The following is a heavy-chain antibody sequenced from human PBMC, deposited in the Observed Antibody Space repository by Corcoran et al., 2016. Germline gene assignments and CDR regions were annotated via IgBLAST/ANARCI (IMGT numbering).Heavy chain of an antibody. CDR2: INPSGGST. CDR3: ARDLGSLSVRDAFDI. D-gene: IGHD6-6*01. V-gene: IGHV1-46*01. CDR1: GYTFTSYY. Sequence: QVQLVQSGAEVKKPGASVKVSCKASGYTFTSYYMHWVRQAPGQGLEWMGIINPSGGSTSYAQKFQGRVTMTRDTSTSTVYMELSSLRSEDTAVYYCARDLGSLSVRDAFDIWGQGTIVTVSS. J-gene: IGHJ3*02.